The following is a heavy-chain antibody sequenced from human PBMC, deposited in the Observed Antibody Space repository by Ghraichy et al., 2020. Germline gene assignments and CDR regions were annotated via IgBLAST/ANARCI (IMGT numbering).Heavy chain of an antibody. V-gene: IGHV4-59*11. J-gene: IGHJ4*02. CDR2: MYYSGST. CDR3: ARYRGGTAGEWEFDY. CDR1: SGSINSHY. D-gene: IGHD7-27*01. Sequence: SETLSLTCSVSSGSINSHYWNWIRQPPGKGLEWIGHMYYSGSTKYNPSLKSRVTISLDTSKNQFSLKLNSVTAADTAVYYCARYRGGTAGEWEFDYWGQGTLVTVSS.